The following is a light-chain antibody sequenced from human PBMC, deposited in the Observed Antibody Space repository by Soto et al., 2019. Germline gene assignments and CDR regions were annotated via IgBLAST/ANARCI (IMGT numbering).Light chain of an antibody. Sequence: QSALTQPASVSESPGQAITISCTGTSSDVGGSNFVSWYQQHPRKPPKLIIYDVANRPSGVSNRFSGSKSGSTASLIISRLQTEDEADYYCVSYTSSTTYVFGTGTKVTVL. CDR1: SSDVGGSNF. V-gene: IGLV2-14*03. CDR3: VSYTSSTTYV. J-gene: IGLJ1*01. CDR2: DVA.